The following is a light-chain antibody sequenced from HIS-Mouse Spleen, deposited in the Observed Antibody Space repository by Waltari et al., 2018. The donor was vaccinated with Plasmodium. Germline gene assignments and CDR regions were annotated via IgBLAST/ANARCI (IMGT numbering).Light chain of an antibody. J-gene: IGLJ2*01. CDR3: CSYAGSSTLV. V-gene: IGLV2-23*01. CDR1: SSHVGRYNL. Sequence: QSALTQPASVSGSPGQPITISCHGTSSHVGRYNLVAWYQQHPGKAPKLMIYEGSKRPSGVSNRFSGSKSGNTASLTISGLQAEDEADYYCCSYAGSSTLVFGGGTKLTVL. CDR2: EGS.